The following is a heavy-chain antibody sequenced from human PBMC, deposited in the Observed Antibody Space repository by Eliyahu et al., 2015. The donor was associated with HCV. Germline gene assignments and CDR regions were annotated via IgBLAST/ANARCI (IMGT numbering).Heavy chain of an antibody. J-gene: IGHJ4*02. CDR3: ARDGGGGRPVEQQLLYYFDY. V-gene: IGHV3-21*01. D-gene: IGHD6-13*01. Sequence: EVQLVESGGGLVKPGGSLRLSCAASGFTFSSYSMXWVRQAPGKGLEWGSSISSSSSYIYYADSVKGRFTISRDNAKNSLYLQMNSLRAEDTAVYYCARDGGGGRPVEQQLLYYFDYWGQGTLVTVSS. CDR2: ISSSSSYI. CDR1: GFTFSSYS.